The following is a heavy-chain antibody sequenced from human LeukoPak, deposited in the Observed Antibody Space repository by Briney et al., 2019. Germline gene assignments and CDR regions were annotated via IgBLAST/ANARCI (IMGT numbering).Heavy chain of an antibody. V-gene: IGHV3-23*01. CDR2: ISGSGGST. CDR3: AKGIGSDAWYPVDY. J-gene: IGHJ4*02. D-gene: IGHD3-16*01. Sequence: GGSLRLSCAASGFTFSSYAMSWVRQAPGKGLEWVPVISGSGGSTYYADSVKGRFTTSRDKSKNTLVLQMNSLRAEDTAVYYCAKGIGSDAWYPVDYWGQGTLVTVSS. CDR1: GFTFSSYA.